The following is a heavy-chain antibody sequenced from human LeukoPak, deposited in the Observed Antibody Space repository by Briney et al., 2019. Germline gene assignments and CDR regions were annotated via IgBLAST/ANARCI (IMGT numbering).Heavy chain of an antibody. CDR3: ARDRWELLADAFDI. CDR1: GFTFSSYA. J-gene: IGHJ3*02. D-gene: IGHD1-26*01. Sequence: PGGSLRLSCAASGFTFSSYAMSWVRQAPGKGLEWVSAISGSGGSTYYADSVKGRFTISRDNSKNSLYLQMNSLRDEDTAVYYCARDRWELLADAFDIWGQGTMVTVSS. CDR2: ISGSGGST. V-gene: IGHV3-23*01.